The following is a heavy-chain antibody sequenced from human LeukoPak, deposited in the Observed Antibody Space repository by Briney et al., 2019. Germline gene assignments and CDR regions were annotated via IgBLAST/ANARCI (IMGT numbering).Heavy chain of an antibody. CDR1: GYTFTSCG. D-gene: IGHD3-9*01. CDR3: ARGLAYYDILTGYYLEPGPGMDV. J-gene: IGHJ6*02. V-gene: IGHV1-18*01. Sequence: GASVKVSCKASGYTFTSCGISWVRQAPGQGLEWMGWISAYNGNTNYAQKLQGRVTMTTDTSTSTAYMELRSLRSDDTAVYYCARGLAYYDILTGYYLEPGPGMDVWGQGTTVTVSS. CDR2: ISAYNGNT.